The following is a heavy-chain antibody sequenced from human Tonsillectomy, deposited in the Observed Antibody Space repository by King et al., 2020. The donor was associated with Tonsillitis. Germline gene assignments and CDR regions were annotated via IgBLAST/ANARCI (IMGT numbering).Heavy chain of an antibody. Sequence: VQLVESGGGLVQPGGSLRLSCAASGFTFSSNAMSWVRQAPGKGLEWVSAISGSGGSTYYADSVKGRFTISRDNSKNTLYLRLNSLRAEDTAVYYCAKLFIGYLWFQGYFDLWGRGTLVTVSS. J-gene: IGHJ2*01. V-gene: IGHV3-23*04. D-gene: IGHD3-10*01. CDR2: ISGSGGST. CDR1: GFTFSSNA. CDR3: AKLFIGYLWFQGYFDL.